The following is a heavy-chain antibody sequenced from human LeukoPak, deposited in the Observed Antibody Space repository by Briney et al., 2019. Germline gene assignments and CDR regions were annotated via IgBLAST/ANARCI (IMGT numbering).Heavy chain of an antibody. Sequence: GGSLRLSCAASGFTFRSYWMNWARQAPGKGLEWVASINHNGNVNYYVDSVKGRFTISRDNAKNSLYLQMSNLRAEDTAVYFCARGGGLDVWGQGATVTVSS. CDR2: INHNGNVN. J-gene: IGHJ6*02. V-gene: IGHV3-7*03. CDR1: GFTFRSYW. CDR3: ARGGGLDV. D-gene: IGHD3-16*01.